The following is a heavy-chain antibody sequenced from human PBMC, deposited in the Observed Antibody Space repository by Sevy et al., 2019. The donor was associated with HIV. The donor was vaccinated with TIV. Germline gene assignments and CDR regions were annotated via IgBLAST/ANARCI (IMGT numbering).Heavy chain of an antibody. CDR2: IIPIFGTA. Sequence: ASVKVSCKASGGTFSSYAISWVRQAPGQGLEWMGGIIPIFGTANYAQKFKGRVTITADKSSSTAYMEVSSLRSEDTAVYYLAGVGWDYYDSSGYSGDGFDIWGQGTMVTVSS. D-gene: IGHD3-22*01. J-gene: IGHJ3*02. V-gene: IGHV1-69*06. CDR3: AGVGWDYYDSSGYSGDGFDI. CDR1: GGTFSSYA.